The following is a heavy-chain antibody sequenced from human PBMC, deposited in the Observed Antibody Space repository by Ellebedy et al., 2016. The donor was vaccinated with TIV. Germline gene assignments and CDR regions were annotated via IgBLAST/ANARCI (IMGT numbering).Heavy chain of an antibody. CDR2: IYHSGNT. Sequence: MPSETLSLTCTVSGSSTSRGYFWVWVRQPPGKGLEWIGSIYHSGNTYFNPSLKSRVTMSVDTSKNQFSLKLSSVTAADTAVYYCARDGTSTRFDPWGQGTLVTVSS. J-gene: IGHJ5*02. V-gene: IGHV4-38-2*02. CDR1: GSSTSRGYF. D-gene: IGHD2/OR15-2a*01. CDR3: ARDGTSTRFDP.